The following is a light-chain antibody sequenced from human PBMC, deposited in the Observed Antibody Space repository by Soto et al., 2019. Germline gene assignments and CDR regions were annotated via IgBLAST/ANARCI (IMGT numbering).Light chain of an antibody. Sequence: EIGLSNSPCTLSLSPGERATLSCRASQSVSSSYLAWYQQKPGQAPRLLIYGASSRATGIPDRFSGSGSGTDFTLTISRLEPEDFAVYYCQQYGSSPWTFGQGTKVAIK. V-gene: IGKV3-20*01. CDR3: QQYGSSPWT. CDR1: QSVSSSY. CDR2: GAS. J-gene: IGKJ1*01.